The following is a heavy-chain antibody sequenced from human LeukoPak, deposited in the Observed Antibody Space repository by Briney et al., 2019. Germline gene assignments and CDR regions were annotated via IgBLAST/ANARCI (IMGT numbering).Heavy chain of an antibody. Sequence: GESLKISCKGSGYTFSSYWIGWVRQMPGKGLEWMGIIYPGDSDTRYSPSFQGQVTISADKSISTAYLQWSSLKASDTAMYYCAKCRDSSSPYYFDYWGQGTLVTVSS. CDR3: AKCRDSSSPYYFDY. CDR1: GYTFSSYW. J-gene: IGHJ4*02. V-gene: IGHV5-51*01. D-gene: IGHD3-22*01. CDR2: IYPGDSDT.